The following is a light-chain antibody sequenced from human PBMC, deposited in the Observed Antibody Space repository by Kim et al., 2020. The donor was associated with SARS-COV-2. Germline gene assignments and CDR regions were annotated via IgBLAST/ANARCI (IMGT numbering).Light chain of an antibody. CDR3: QAWDSSTAGV. Sequence: VTPGQTASITCSGDNLGDKYACWYQQKPGQSPVLVIYQDSKRPSGIPERFSGSNSGNTATLTISGTQAMDEADYYCQAWDSSTAGVFGGGTQLTVL. CDR1: NLGDKY. CDR2: QDS. J-gene: IGLJ2*01. V-gene: IGLV3-1*01.